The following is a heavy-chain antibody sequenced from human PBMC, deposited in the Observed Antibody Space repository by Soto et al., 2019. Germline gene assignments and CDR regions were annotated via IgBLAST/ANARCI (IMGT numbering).Heavy chain of an antibody. V-gene: IGHV3-30*18. Sequence: QVQLVESGGGVVQPGRSLRLSCAASGFTFSSYGMHWVRQAPGKGLEWVAVISYDGSNKYYADSVKGRFTISRDNSKNTLYLQMNSLRAEDTAVYYSAKDLYGYGMDVWGQGTTVTVSS. J-gene: IGHJ6*02. CDR1: GFTFSSYG. D-gene: IGHD2-2*02. CDR3: AKDLYGYGMDV. CDR2: ISYDGSNK.